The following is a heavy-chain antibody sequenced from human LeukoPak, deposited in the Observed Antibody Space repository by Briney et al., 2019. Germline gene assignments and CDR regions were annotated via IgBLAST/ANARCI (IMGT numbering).Heavy chain of an antibody. J-gene: IGHJ4*02. V-gene: IGHV3-7*01. D-gene: IGHD4-17*01. CDR3: ARDSGDYADY. CDR2: IKQDGSEK. Sequence: GGSLRLSCAASGFTFSNYWMSWVRQAPGKGLEWVANIKQDGSEKYYVDSVKGRFTISRDNAKNSLYLQMNSLRAEDTAVYYCARDSGDYADYWGQGTLVTVSS. CDR1: GFTFSNYW.